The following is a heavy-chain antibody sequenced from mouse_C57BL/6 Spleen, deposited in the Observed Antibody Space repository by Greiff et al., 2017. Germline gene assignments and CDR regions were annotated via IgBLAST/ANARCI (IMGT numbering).Heavy chain of an antibody. Sequence: EVHLVESGGGLVKPGGSLKLSCAASGFTFSSYAMSWVRQTPEKRLEWVATISDGGSYTYYPDNVKGRFTISRDNAKNNLYLQMSHLKSEDTAMYYCARDQSSSGEVDYWGQGTTLTVSS. D-gene: IGHD3-2*02. CDR3: ARDQSSSGEVDY. J-gene: IGHJ2*01. CDR1: GFTFSSYA. CDR2: ISDGGSYT. V-gene: IGHV5-4*01.